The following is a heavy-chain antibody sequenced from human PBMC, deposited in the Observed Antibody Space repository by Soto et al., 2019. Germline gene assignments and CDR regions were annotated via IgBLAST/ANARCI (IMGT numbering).Heavy chain of an antibody. J-gene: IGHJ4*02. V-gene: IGHV1-3*05. D-gene: IGHD4-17*01. CDR3: ASESYGGEFEY. Sequence: QVQLVQSGAEEKKPGASVKVSCKASGYTFTSYAIHWVRQAPGQRLEWMGWINAGNGNTKYSQKFQGRVTITRDTTASTADMELSSLRSEDTAVYYCASESYGGEFEYWGQGTLVTVSS. CDR1: GYTFTSYA. CDR2: INAGNGNT.